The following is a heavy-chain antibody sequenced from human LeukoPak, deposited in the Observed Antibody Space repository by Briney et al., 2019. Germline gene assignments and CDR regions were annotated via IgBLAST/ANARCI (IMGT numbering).Heavy chain of an antibody. Sequence: ASVKVSCKASGYTFTSYYMHWVRQAPGQGLEWMGIINPSGGSTSYAQKLQGRVTMTTDTSTSTAYMELRSLRSDDTAVYYCARDEPHQWLSYYYYGMDVWGQGTTVTVSS. CDR2: INPSGGST. CDR1: GYTFTSYY. D-gene: IGHD5-12*01. J-gene: IGHJ6*02. CDR3: ARDEPHQWLSYYYYGMDV. V-gene: IGHV1-46*01.